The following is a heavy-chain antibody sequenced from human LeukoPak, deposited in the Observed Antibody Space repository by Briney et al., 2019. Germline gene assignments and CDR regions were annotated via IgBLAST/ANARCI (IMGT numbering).Heavy chain of an antibody. V-gene: IGHV3-23*01. CDR1: GFTFSSYA. Sequence: PGGSLRLSCAASGFTFSSYAMSWVRQAPGKGLEWVSAISGSGGSTYYADSVKGRFTISRDNSKNTLYLQMNSLRAEDTAVYYCAKGYDSSGYYSYYFDYWGQGTLVTVSS. J-gene: IGHJ4*02. CDR2: ISGSGGST. CDR3: AKGYDSSGYYSYYFDY. D-gene: IGHD3-22*01.